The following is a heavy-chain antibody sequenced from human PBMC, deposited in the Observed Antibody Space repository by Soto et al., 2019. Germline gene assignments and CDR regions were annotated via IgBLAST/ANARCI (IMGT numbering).Heavy chain of an antibody. Sequence: ASVKVSCKASGGTFSSYAISWVRQAPGQGLEWMGGIIPIFGTANYAQKFQGRVTITADESTSTAYMELSSLRSEDTAVYYCAREGLRFLEWLSYWGQGTLVTVSS. J-gene: IGHJ4*02. CDR3: AREGLRFLEWLSY. CDR2: IIPIFGTA. D-gene: IGHD3-3*01. CDR1: GGTFSSYA. V-gene: IGHV1-69*13.